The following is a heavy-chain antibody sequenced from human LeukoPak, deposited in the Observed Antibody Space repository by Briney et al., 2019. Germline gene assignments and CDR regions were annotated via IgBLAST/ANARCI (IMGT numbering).Heavy chain of an antibody. Sequence: PGGSLRLSCAASGFTFSSYWMSWVRQAPGKGLEWVANIKQDGSEKYYVDSVKGRFTISRDNAKNSLYLQMNILRAEDTAVYYCARDLDIVVVPAVMGYWGQGTLVTVSS. D-gene: IGHD2-2*01. CDR1: GFTFSSYW. CDR3: ARDLDIVVVPAVMGY. V-gene: IGHV3-7*01. CDR2: IKQDGSEK. J-gene: IGHJ4*02.